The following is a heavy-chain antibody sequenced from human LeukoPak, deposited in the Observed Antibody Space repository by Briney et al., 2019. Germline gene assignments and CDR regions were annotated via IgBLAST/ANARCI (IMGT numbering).Heavy chain of an antibody. CDR1: GFTFSSYG. Sequence: GGSLRLSCAASGFTFSSYGMHWVRQAPGKGLEWVAFIRYDGSNKYYADSVKGRFTISRDNSKNTLYLQMNSLRAEDMAVYYCAKPKGLGYCSGGSCYGGNDAFDIWGQGTMVTVSS. J-gene: IGHJ3*02. CDR2: IRYDGSNK. D-gene: IGHD2-15*01. CDR3: AKPKGLGYCSGGSCYGGNDAFDI. V-gene: IGHV3-30*02.